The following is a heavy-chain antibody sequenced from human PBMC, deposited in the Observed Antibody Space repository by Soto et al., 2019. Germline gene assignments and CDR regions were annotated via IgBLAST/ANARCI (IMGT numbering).Heavy chain of an antibody. CDR2: INSDGSIT. V-gene: IGHV3-74*01. CDR1: GFTFSDYW. Sequence: GGSLRLSCAASGFTFSDYWMHWVRQVPGKGLVCVSRINSDGSITSYADSVKGRFTVSRDNAKNTVFLQMNSLRAEDTAVYYCASDLTGNVFDFWGQAILVTVXS. CDR3: ASDLTGNVFDF. J-gene: IGHJ4*02. D-gene: IGHD3-10*01.